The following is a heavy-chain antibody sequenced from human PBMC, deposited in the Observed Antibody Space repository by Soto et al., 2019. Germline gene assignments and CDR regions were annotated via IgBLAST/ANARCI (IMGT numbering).Heavy chain of an antibody. Sequence: GSAVKVSCKASGYTFTSYGWSGLRQPPGQGREWMGWISAETGNTNYAQKLQGRITMTTDTSTSTDYMELRSLRSDDTDVYYCARANEVTIFDVVDYWGQGTLVTVSS. CDR2: ISAETGNT. CDR1: GYTFTSYG. D-gene: IGHD3-3*01. J-gene: IGHJ4*02. V-gene: IGHV1-18*04. CDR3: ARANEVTIFDVVDY.